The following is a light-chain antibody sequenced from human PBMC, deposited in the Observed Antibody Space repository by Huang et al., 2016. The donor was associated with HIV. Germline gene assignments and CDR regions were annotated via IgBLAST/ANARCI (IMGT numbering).Light chain of an antibody. V-gene: IGKV3-20*01. J-gene: IGKJ4*01. Sequence: DIVLTQSPGTLSLSPGERATLSCRASLSVRSSYLAWYQQKPGQAPRLLIYGASNRATGIPDRFRGCGSGTDFALTISRLEPEDFAVYFCQQYGSSSLTFGGGTKVEIK. CDR2: GAS. CDR3: QQYGSSSLT. CDR1: LSVRSSY.